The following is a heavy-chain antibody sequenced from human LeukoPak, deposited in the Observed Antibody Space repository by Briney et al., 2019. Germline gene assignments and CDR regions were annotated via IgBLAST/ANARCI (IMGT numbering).Heavy chain of an antibody. V-gene: IGHV4-61*02. Sequence: TSQTLSLTCTVSGGSISSGSYYWSWIRQAAGKELEWIGRIYISGSTNYNPSLKSRVIISVDTSKNQFSLKLSSVTAADTALYYCARAITARYYMDVWGKGTTVTVSS. D-gene: IGHD1-20*01. CDR3: ARAITARYYMDV. CDR2: IYISGST. CDR1: GGSISSGSYY. J-gene: IGHJ6*03.